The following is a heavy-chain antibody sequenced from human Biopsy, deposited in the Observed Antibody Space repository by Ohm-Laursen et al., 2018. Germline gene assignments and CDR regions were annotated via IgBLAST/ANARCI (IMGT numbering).Heavy chain of an antibody. CDR1: GGSLNLYY. V-gene: IGHV4-59*01. CDR3: VRGRSPATY. CDR2: MYYSGST. J-gene: IGHJ4*02. Sequence: TLSLTCTVSGGSLNLYYWSWIRQPPGKGLEWIGYMYYSGSTKYSPSLKNRVTVSFDTSRNQFSLKLTSMTPADTAVYYCVRGRSPATYWGQGAMVIVSS. D-gene: IGHD3-16*01.